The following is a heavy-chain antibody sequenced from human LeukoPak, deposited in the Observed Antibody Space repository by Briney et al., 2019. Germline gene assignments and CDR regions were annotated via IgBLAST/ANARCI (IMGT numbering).Heavy chain of an antibody. D-gene: IGHD4-17*01. Sequence: GGSLRLSCAASGFTFDDYGMSWVRQAPGRGLEWVSGIKWSGGSTDYADSVKGRFTISRDNAKNSLYLQMNSLRAEDTALYYCAREEGTTVTTWYVYWDQGTLVTVSS. CDR3: AREEGTTVTTWYVY. CDR1: GFTFDDYG. V-gene: IGHV3-20*04. CDR2: IKWSGGST. J-gene: IGHJ4*02.